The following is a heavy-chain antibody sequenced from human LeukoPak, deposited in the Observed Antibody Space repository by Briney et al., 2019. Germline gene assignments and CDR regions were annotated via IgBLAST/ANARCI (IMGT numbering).Heavy chain of an antibody. D-gene: IGHD3-10*01. V-gene: IGHV1-2*02. CDR3: ARGGKIMITMVRGVPASRDAFDI. Sequence: ASVKVSCKASGYTFIGYYMHWVRQAPGQGLEWMGWINPNSGGTKYAQKSQGRVTMTRDTSISTAYMDLSRLRSGDTAVYYCARGGKIMITMVRGVPASRDAFDIWGQGTMVTVSS. CDR2: INPNSGGT. J-gene: IGHJ3*02. CDR1: GYTFIGYY.